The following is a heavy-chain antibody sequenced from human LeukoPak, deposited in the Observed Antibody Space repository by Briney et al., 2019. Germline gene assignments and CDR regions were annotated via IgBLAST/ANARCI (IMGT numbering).Heavy chain of an antibody. CDR3: ARALSTSWQFYYYFGLDV. V-gene: IGHV3-30*04. Sequence: GRSLRLSCAASGFTFSRYAMHWVRQAPGKGLEWVAVISSDGSKTYFADSVKGRFTISRDNSKNTLYLQMNSLRADDTAVFYCARALSTSWQFYYYFGLDVWGQGTTVTVSS. J-gene: IGHJ6*02. CDR2: ISSDGSKT. CDR1: GFTFSRYA. D-gene: IGHD6-13*01.